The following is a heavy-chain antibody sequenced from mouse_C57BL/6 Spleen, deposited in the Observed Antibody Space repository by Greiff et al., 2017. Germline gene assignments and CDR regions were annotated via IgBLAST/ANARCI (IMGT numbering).Heavy chain of an antibody. CDR3: ARQGYYGSTLYAMDY. CDR1: GFTFSRYG. Sequence: EVHLVESGGDLVKPGGSLKLSCAASGFTFSRYGMSWVRQTPDKRLAWVATISSGGSYTYYPDSVKGRFTLSRDNAKNTLYLQISSLKSEDTAMYYCARQGYYGSTLYAMDYWGQGTSVTVSS. CDR2: ISSGGSYT. D-gene: IGHD1-1*01. V-gene: IGHV5-6*01. J-gene: IGHJ4*01.